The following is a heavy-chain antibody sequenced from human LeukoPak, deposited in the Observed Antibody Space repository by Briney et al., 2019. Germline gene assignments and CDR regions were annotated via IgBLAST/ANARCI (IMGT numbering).Heavy chain of an antibody. J-gene: IGHJ4*02. CDR2: ISSTGSII. V-gene: IGHV3-48*03. CDR1: GFTFSSYE. Sequence: PGGSLRLSCAASGFTFSSYEMNWVRQAPGKGLDWVSYISSTGSIIYYADSVKGRFTISRDNAKNSLHLLMNSLRAEDTAVYYCARDLDYWGQGTLVTVSS. CDR3: ARDLDY.